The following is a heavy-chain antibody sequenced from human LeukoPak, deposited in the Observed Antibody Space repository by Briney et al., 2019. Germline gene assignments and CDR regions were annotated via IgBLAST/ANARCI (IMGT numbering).Heavy chain of an antibody. CDR3: ARVIMITPWLAEYYFDY. V-gene: IGHV1-3*01. Sequence: GASVKVSCKASGYTFTSYAMHWVRQAPGQRLEWMGWINAGNGNTRYSQKFQGRVTITRDTSASTAYMELSSLRSEDTAVYYCARVIMITPWLAEYYFDYWGQGTLVTVSS. CDR2: INAGNGNT. J-gene: IGHJ4*02. D-gene: IGHD3-16*01. CDR1: GYTFTSYA.